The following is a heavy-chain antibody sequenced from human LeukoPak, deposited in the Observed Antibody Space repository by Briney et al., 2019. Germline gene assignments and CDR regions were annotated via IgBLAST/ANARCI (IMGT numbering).Heavy chain of an antibody. V-gene: IGHV1-2*02. CDR3: ASLPRGSGSYYNY. Sequence: ASVKVSCKASGYTFTAQYLHWVRQAPGQGLEWMGWITPDSGDTNYAQKFQGRVTMTSDTSTNTGYMELSRVKSDDTAVYYCASLPRGSGSYYNYWGQGILVTVSS. D-gene: IGHD3-10*01. CDR2: ITPDSGDT. CDR1: GYTFTAQY. J-gene: IGHJ4*02.